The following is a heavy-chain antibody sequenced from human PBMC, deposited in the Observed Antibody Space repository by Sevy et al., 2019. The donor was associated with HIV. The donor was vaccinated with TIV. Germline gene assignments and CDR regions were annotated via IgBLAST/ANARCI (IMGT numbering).Heavy chain of an antibody. CDR2: IYYSGST. CDR3: ARDNVRQQLVRWIDY. D-gene: IGHD6-13*01. CDR1: GGSISSGGYY. J-gene: IGHJ4*02. V-gene: IGHV4-31*03. Sequence: SETLSLTCTVSGGSISSGGYYWSWIRQHPGKGLEWIGYIYYSGSTYYNPSLKSRVTISVDTSKNQFSLKLSSVTAADTAVYYCARDNVRQQLVRWIDYWGQGTLVTVSS.